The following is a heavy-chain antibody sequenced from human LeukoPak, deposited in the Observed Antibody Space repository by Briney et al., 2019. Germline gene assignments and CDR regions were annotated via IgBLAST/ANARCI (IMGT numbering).Heavy chain of an antibody. J-gene: IGHJ4*02. CDR3: ARGAAAGRCFDY. CDR1: GFTFSDYY. CDR2: ISSGGSTI. D-gene: IGHD6-13*01. V-gene: IGHV3-11*01. Sequence: PGGSLRLSCAVSGFTFSDYYMSWIRQAPGKGLEWVSYISSGGSTISHADSVKGRFTISRDNAENSLYLQMNSLRAEDTAVYYCARGAAAGRCFDYWGQETLVTVSS.